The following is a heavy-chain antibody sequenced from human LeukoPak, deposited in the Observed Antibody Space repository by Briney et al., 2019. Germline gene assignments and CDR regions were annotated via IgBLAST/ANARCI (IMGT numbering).Heavy chain of an antibody. CDR2: IYYSGST. J-gene: IGHJ4*02. CDR3: ATHYGDYVQDIRY. Sequence: SETLSLTCTVSGGSISSYYWSWIRQPPGMGLEWIGYIYYSGSTNYNPSLKSRVTISVDTSKNQFSLKLSSVTAADTAVYYCATHYGDYVQDIRYWGQGTLVTVSS. V-gene: IGHV4-59*08. CDR1: GGSISSYY. D-gene: IGHD4-17*01.